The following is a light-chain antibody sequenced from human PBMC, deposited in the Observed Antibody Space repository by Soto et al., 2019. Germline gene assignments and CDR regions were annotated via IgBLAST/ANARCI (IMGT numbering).Light chain of an antibody. CDR1: SSDIGGYNY. CDR3: SSYTGTSSPVV. J-gene: IGLJ2*01. V-gene: IGLV2-14*03. CDR2: DVN. Sequence: QSALTQPASVSGSPGQSITISCTGTSSDIGGYNYVSWYQQHPGKAPKLMIYDVNHRPSGVSNRFSGSKSGNTASLTISGLQAEDEADYYCSSYTGTSSPVVFGGGTQLTVL.